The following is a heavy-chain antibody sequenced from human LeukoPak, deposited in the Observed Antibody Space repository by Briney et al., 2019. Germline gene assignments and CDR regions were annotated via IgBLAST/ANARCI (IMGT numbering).Heavy chain of an antibody. J-gene: IGHJ4*02. CDR2: ISDDGSNK. CDR1: GFTFSSYG. CDR3: ANSPTYCSSTSCYINY. Sequence: GGSLRLSCAASGFTFSSYGMHWVRQAPGKGLEWVAVISDDGSNKYYVDSVKGRFTISRDNSKNTLYLQMNSLRAEDTAVYYCANSPTYCSSTSCYINYWGQGTLVTVSS. D-gene: IGHD2-2*02. V-gene: IGHV3-30*18.